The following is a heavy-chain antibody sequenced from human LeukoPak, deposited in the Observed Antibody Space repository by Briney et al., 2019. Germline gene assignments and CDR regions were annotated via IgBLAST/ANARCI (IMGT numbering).Heavy chain of an antibody. CDR2: INHSGST. V-gene: IGHV4-34*01. J-gene: IGHJ6*03. Sequence: SETLSLTCAVYGGSFSGYYWSWIRQPPGKRLEWIGEINHSGSTNYNPSLKSRVTISVDTSKNQFSLKLSSVTAADTAVYYCARGGEKYYDFWSGQYYYYYMDVWGKGTTVTVSS. CDR3: ARGGEKYYDFWSGQYYYYYMDV. CDR1: GGSFSGYY. D-gene: IGHD3-3*01.